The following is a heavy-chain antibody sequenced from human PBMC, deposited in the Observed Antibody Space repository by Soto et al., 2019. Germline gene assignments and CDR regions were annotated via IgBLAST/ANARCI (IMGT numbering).Heavy chain of an antibody. D-gene: IGHD6-19*01. CDR2: TYYRSKWYN. Sequence: SQTLSLTCAISGDSVSSNSAAWNWIRQSPSRGLEWLGRTYYRSKWYNDYAVSVKSRITINPDTSKNQFSLQLNSVTPEDTAVYYCARGKRSSGWAMGEKTLKYYFDYWGQGTLVTVSS. CDR1: GDSVSSNSAA. CDR3: ARGKRSSGWAMGEKTLKYYFDY. V-gene: IGHV6-1*01. J-gene: IGHJ4*02.